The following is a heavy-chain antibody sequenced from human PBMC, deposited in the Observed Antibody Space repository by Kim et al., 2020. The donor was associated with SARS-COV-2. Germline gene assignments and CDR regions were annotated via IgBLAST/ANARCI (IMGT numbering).Heavy chain of an antibody. CDR1: GASINNNY. V-gene: IGHV4-59*08. CDR2: IHSTGTT. J-gene: IGHJ6*03. D-gene: IGHD2-8*01. Sequence: SETLSLTCTVSGASINNNYWTWIRQSPEKGLEWIGYIHSTGTTEYNPSLEGRVTLSLDTSRNQFSLTLRSVTAADTAMYFCGRNGVYLDVWGKGTTVTVTS. CDR3: GRNGVYLDV.